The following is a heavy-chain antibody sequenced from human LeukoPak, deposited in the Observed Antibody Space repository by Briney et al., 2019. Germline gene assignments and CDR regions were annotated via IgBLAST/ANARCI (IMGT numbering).Heavy chain of an antibody. CDR1: GGSFSGYY. Sequence: SETLSLTCAVYGGSFSGYYWSWIRQPPGKGLEWIGEINHSGSTNYNPSLKSRVTISVDTSKNQFSLKLSSVTAADTAVYYCARGRVVPAAIYYYYMDVWGKGTTVTVSS. CDR2: INHSGST. CDR3: ARGRVVPAAIYYYYMDV. D-gene: IGHD2-2*01. J-gene: IGHJ6*03. V-gene: IGHV4-34*01.